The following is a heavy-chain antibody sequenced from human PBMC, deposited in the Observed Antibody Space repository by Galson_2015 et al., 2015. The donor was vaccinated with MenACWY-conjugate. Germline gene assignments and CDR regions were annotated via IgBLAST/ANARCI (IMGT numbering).Heavy chain of an antibody. CDR1: GYTLTELS. CDR2: FDPEDGET. CDR3: ATDHDYGDYLPFY. J-gene: IGHJ4*02. Sequence: SVKVSCKVSGYTLTELSIHWVRQAPGKGLEWMGGFDPEDGETIYAQKFQGRVTMTEDISTDTAHMELSSLRSEDTAVYYCATDHDYGDYLPFYWGQGTLVTVSS. V-gene: IGHV1-24*01. D-gene: IGHD4-17*01.